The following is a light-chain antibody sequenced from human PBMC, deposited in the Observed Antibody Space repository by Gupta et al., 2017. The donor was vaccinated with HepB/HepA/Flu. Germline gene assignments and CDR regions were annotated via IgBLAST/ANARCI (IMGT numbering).Light chain of an antibody. CDR3: KTWDRTLSVAL. J-gene: IGLJ3*02. CDR2: ENH. CDR1: TSDIGNSY. Sequence: QSVLTQPPSVPAASGQTVTSSCSGTTSDIGNSYVSWYRQVPGTAPTLLIYENHKRPSGVPDRFSGSKSGTSATLDITGLQPGDEADYYYKTWDRTLSVALFGGGTRLTVL. V-gene: IGLV1-51*02.